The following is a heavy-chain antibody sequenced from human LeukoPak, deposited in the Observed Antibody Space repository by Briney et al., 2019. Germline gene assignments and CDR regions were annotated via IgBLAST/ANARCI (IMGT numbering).Heavy chain of an antibody. CDR3: ARGIRSIFGVVTDHY. CDR2: MNPNSGNT. CDR1: GYTFTSYG. D-gene: IGHD3-3*01. Sequence: GASVKVSCKASGYTFTSYGISWVRQAPGQGLEWMGWMNPNSGNTGYAQKFQGRVTMTRNTSISTAYMELSSLRSEDTAVYYCARGIRSIFGVVTDHYWGQGTLVTVSS. V-gene: IGHV1-8*02. J-gene: IGHJ4*02.